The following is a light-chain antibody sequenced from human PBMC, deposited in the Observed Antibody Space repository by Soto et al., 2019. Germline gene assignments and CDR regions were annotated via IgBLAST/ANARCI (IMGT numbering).Light chain of an antibody. CDR3: QQYDNWPPYT. CDR1: QSIRNN. V-gene: IGKV3-15*01. CDR2: GAS. J-gene: IGKJ2*01. Sequence: EIVMTQSPATLSVSPGEGATLSCRASQSIRNNLIWYQQKSGQAPRLLIYGASTRATGIPARFSGSGSGTEFTLTISSLQSEDFAVYYCQQYDNWPPYTFGQGTKVDIK.